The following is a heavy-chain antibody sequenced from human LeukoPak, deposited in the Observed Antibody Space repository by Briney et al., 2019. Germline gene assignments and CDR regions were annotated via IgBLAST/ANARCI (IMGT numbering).Heavy chain of an antibody. CDR2: VNSGGTRT. J-gene: IGHJ3*02. CDR1: TFTFSDYW. D-gene: IGHD3-10*01. CDR3: ARGRSITLLRGVAMSDGFDI. Sequence: PGGSLRLSCAASTFTFSDYWMHWVRQAPGRGLVWVSRVNSGGTRTYYADSVKGRFTISRDNAKNTLYLQMNSLRAEDTAVYYCARGRSITLLRGVAMSDGFDIWGQGAMVAVSS. V-gene: IGHV3-74*01.